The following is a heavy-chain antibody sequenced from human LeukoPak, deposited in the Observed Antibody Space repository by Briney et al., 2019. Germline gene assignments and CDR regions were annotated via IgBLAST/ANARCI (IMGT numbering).Heavy chain of an antibody. CDR1: GFTFSNFL. Sequence: PGGSLRLSCAASGFTFSNFLMTWVRQAPGKGPEWVSAISGSGGDTYYADSVKGRFTISRDNSKNTLYLQMNSLRAEDTAVYYCAKHPGYSSGWFYFDYWGQGTLVTVSS. CDR2: ISGSGGDT. D-gene: IGHD6-19*01. V-gene: IGHV3-23*01. CDR3: AKHPGYSSGWFYFDY. J-gene: IGHJ4*02.